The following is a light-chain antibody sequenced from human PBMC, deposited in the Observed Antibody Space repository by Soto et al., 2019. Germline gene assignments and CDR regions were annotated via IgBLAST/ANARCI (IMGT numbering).Light chain of an antibody. CDR3: QQHRSYPVT. CDR1: QGIAIW. CDR2: DAS. V-gene: IGKV1-5*01. Sequence: DIQMTQSPSTLSGSVGDRVTITCRASQGIAIWLSWYQQKPGKAPNLIIYDASNLKSGVPSRFSGSGSGTEFTLTISSLQPEEFASYYCQQHRSYPVTVGGGTKVDIK. J-gene: IGKJ4*01.